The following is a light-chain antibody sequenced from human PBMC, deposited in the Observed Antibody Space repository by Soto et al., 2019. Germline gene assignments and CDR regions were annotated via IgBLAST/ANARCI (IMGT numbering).Light chain of an antibody. CDR3: QQYTSDLYT. V-gene: IGKV1-5*01. CDR1: KNLLTY. CDR2: DAS. Sequence: DIQLIQFPSTLSASVGGTVTITCRASKNLLTYLAWYQQKPGRAPKLLIHDASTLEDGVPSRFSGSGSGTEFSLTISSLQPEDFAMYHCQQYTSDLYTFGQGTKLQ. J-gene: IGKJ2*01.